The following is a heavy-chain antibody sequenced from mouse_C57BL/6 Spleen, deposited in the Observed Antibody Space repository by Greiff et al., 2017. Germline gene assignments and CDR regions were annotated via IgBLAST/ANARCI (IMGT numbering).Heavy chain of an antibody. CDR2: ISYSGST. V-gene: IGHV3-1*01. Sequence: VQLKESGPGMVKPSQSLSLTCTVTGYSITSGYDWHWIRHFPGNKLEWMGYISYSGSTNYNPSLKSRISITHDTSKNHFFLKLNSVTTEDTATYYCARGPPYDGYWYFDVWGTGTTVTVSS. J-gene: IGHJ1*03. CDR1: GYSITSGYD. CDR3: ARGPPYDGYWYFDV. D-gene: IGHD2-3*01.